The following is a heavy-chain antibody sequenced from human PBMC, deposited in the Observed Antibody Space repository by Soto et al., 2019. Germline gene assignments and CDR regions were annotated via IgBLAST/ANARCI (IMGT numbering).Heavy chain of an antibody. CDR3: ARRNYGEEGYFFDF. CDR2: IYDSGTT. J-gene: IGHJ4*02. D-gene: IGHD4-17*01. Sequence: QVQLRESGPGLVRPSETLSLTCTVSGGSITGYYWSWIRQPPGKGLEWIGYIYDSGTTTYNAALKSPVPIPADTSNNYFSLILRSVTAAATAVYYCARRNYGEEGYFFDFWGQGLLVTVSS. CDR1: GGSITGYY. V-gene: IGHV4-59*08.